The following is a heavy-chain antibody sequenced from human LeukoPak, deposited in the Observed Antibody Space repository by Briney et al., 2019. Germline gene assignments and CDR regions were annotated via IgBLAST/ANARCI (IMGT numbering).Heavy chain of an antibody. V-gene: IGHV3-30*03. J-gene: IGHJ4*02. Sequence: GGSLRLSCTASGFTFSSYGMHWVRQVPGKGLEWVAVISYDARSNYHVDSVEGRFTISRDNSKNTLYLQMNSLRAEDTAVYYCARDKLAPSIAAPGVFYFDYWGQGTLVTVSS. CDR3: ARDKLAPSIAAPGVFYFDY. D-gene: IGHD6-6*01. CDR2: ISYDARSN. CDR1: GFTFSSYG.